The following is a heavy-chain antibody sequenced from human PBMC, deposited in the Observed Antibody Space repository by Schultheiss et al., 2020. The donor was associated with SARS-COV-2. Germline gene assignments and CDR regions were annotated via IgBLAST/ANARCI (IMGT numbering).Heavy chain of an antibody. J-gene: IGHJ4*02. CDR1: GGTFSSYA. D-gene: IGHD6-13*01. CDR3: ASTGMDSSSWDY. V-gene: IGHV1-69*05. Sequence: SVKVSCKASGGTFSSYAISWVRQAPGQGLEWMGGIIPIFGTANYAQKLQGRVTMTTDTSTSTAYMELRSLRSDDTAVYYCASTGMDSSSWDYWGQGTLVTVSS. CDR2: IIPIFGTA.